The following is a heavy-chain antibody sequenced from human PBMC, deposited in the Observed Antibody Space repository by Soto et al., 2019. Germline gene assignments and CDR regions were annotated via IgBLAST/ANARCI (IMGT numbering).Heavy chain of an antibody. D-gene: IGHD3-3*01. CDR2: IIPIFGTA. CDR1: GGTFSSYA. J-gene: IGHJ5*02. Sequence: SVKVSCKASGGTFSSYAISWVRQAPGQGLEWMGRIIPIFGTANYAQKFRGRVTITADESTSTAYMELSSLRSEDTAVYYCAREGLIFGVVINLTNWFDPWGQGTLVTVSS. V-gene: IGHV1-69*13. CDR3: AREGLIFGVVINLTNWFDP.